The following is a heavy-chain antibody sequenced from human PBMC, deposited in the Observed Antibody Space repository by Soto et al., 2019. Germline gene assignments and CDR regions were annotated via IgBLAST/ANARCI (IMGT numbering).Heavy chain of an antibody. CDR3: ARDSLDSSGNFMRHPDAFDV. D-gene: IGHD3-22*01. V-gene: IGHV4-31*03. Sequence: QVQLQESGPGLVKPSQTLSPTCTVSGGSINSDGYYWSWIRQHPGKGLEWIGYIHYSGNTYYNPSPKSRITISIDTSKNQFSLQLSSVTVADTAVYFCARDSLDSSGNFMRHPDAFDVWGQGTGSPSLQ. J-gene: IGHJ3*01. CDR2: IHYSGNT. CDR1: GGSINSDGYY.